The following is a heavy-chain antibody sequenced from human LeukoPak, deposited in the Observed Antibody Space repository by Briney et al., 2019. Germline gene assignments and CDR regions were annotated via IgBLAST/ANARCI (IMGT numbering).Heavy chain of an antibody. D-gene: IGHD6-13*01. CDR1: GFTFSSYA. Sequence: GGSLRLSCLAPGFTFSSYAMHWVRQAPGKGLEHVSGISSNGGSTNYADSLKGRFTISRDNSKNTLYLQMSSLRAEDTAVYYCVKLSSRVSQTMGYWGQGTLVTVSS. CDR3: VKLSSRVSQTMGY. V-gene: IGHV3-64D*09. J-gene: IGHJ4*02. CDR2: ISSNGGST.